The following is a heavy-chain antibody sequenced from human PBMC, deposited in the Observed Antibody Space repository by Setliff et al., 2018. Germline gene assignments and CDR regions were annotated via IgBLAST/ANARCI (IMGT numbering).Heavy chain of an antibody. Sequence: KTSETLSLTCGASGGSFSDYYWSWIRQTPGKGLEWIGEIYHSGSINYNPSLKSRVTMSVDKSKNQFSLKLTSVTAADTAVYYCVRTDYSDGRYSMDVWGKGTTVTVSS. CDR1: GGSFSDYY. J-gene: IGHJ6*03. V-gene: IGHV4-34*10. D-gene: IGHD6-19*01. CDR2: IYHSGSI. CDR3: VRTDYSDGRYSMDV.